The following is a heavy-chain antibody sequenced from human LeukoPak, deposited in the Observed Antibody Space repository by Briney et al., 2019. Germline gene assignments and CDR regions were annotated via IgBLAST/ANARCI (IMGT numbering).Heavy chain of an antibody. J-gene: IGHJ4*02. CDR2: IYYSGST. V-gene: IGHV4-59*12. CDR3: ARGTTSDSSGYTPFDY. Sequence: GPLRLSCAASGFTFSSYTMSWVRQAPGKGLEWIGYIYYSGSTNYNPSLKSRVTISVDTSKNQFSLKLSSVTAADTAVYYCARGTTSDSSGYTPFDYWGQGTLVTVSS. D-gene: IGHD3-22*01. CDR1: GFTFSSYT.